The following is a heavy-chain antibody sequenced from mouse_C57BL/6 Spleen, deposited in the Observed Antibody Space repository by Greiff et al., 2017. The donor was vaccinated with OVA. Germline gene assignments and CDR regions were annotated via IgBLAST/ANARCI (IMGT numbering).Heavy chain of an antibody. CDR1: GYTFTDYE. CDR2: IDPETGGT. D-gene: IGHD1-1*01. V-gene: IGHV1-15*01. Sequence: VQLKESGAELVRPGASVTLSCKASGYTFTDYEMHWVKQTPVHGLEWIGAIDPETGGTAYNQKFKGKAILTADKSSSTAYMELRSLTSEDSAVYYCTKANYYGSSYVGFAYWGQGTLVTVSA. J-gene: IGHJ3*01. CDR3: TKANYYGSSYVGFAY.